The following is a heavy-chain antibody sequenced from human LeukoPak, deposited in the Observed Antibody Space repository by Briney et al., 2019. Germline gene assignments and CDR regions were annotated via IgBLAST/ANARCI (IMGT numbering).Heavy chain of an antibody. J-gene: IGHJ6*02. CDR1: GFTFSNAW. CDR3: TTAVDVLRYFDWLSMNYYYSGMDV. CDR2: IKSKTDGGTT. D-gene: IGHD3-9*01. V-gene: IGHV3-15*01. Sequence: GGSLRLSCAASGFTFSNAWMSWVRQAPGKGLEWVGRIKSKTDGGTTDYAAPVKGRFTISRDDSKNTLYLQMNSLKTEDTAVYYCTTAVDVLRYFDWLSMNYYYSGMDVWGQGTTVTVSS.